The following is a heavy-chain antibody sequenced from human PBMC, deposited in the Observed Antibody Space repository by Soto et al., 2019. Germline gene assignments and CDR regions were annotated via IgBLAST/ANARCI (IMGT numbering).Heavy chain of an antibody. Sequence: GGSLRLSCAASGFTFSDYYMTWIRQAPGRGLEWLSYISGGGGSTIYYADSEKGRFTISRENAKKSLYLQMNSLRAEDTAIYFCARQRGYYDSSGLDHWGQGTPVTVSS. CDR2: ISGGGGSTI. J-gene: IGHJ4*02. V-gene: IGHV3-11*01. D-gene: IGHD3-22*01. CDR1: GFTFSDYY. CDR3: ARQRGYYDSSGLDH.